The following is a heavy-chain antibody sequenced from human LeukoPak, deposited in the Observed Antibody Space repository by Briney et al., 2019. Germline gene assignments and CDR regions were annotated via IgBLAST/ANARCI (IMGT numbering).Heavy chain of an antibody. J-gene: IGHJ4*02. CDR2: ISSDGSSK. CDR1: GFTFNTYG. Sequence: GRSLRLSCVASGFTFNTYGIHWVRQAPGKGLEWVAGISSDGSSKDYADSVKGRFTISRDNSKNTLYLQMNSLRAEDTAVYYCAKAAYCTSTSCHFSGYAQRPLDYWGQGALVTVSS. CDR3: AKAAYCTSTSCHFSGYAQRPLDY. D-gene: IGHD2-2*01. V-gene: IGHV3-30*18.